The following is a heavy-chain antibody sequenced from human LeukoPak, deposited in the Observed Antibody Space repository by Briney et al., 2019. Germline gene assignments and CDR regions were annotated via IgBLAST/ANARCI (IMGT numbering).Heavy chain of an antibody. CDR1: GYTFTSYD. CDR3: ARGRHFPGYSSSWYYFDY. D-gene: IGHD6-13*01. V-gene: IGHV1-8*01. J-gene: IGHJ4*02. Sequence: ASVKVSCKASGYTFTSYDINWVRQATGQGLEWMRWMNPNSGNTGYAQKFQGRVTMTRNTSISTACMELSSLRSEDTAVYYCARGRHFPGYSSSWYYFDYWGQGTLVTVSS. CDR2: MNPNSGNT.